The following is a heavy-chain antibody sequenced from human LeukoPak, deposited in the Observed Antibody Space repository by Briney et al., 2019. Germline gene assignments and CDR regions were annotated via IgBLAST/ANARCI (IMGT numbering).Heavy chain of an antibody. CDR1: GYTFTGYY. CDR3: ARDEWGGYYATYY. CDR2: INPNSGGT. D-gene: IGHD3-3*01. Sequence: GASVKVSCKASGYTFTGYYIHWVRQAPGQGLEWMGWINPNSGGTNYAQKFQGRVTMTRDTSTSTVYMELSSLRSEDTAVYYCARDEWGGYYATYYWGQGTLVTVSS. V-gene: IGHV1-2*02. J-gene: IGHJ4*02.